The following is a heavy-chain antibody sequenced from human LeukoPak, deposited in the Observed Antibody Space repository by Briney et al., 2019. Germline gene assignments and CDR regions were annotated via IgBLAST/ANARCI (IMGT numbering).Heavy chain of an antibody. V-gene: IGHV3-48*01. CDR2: ISSSSSTI. Sequence: QPGGTLRLSCAASGFTFSSYSMNWVRQAPGKGLEWVSYISSSSSTIYYADSVKGRFTISRDNAKNSLYLQMHSLRAEDTAVYYCARDGTPPLGYMDVWGKGTTVTVSS. CDR3: ARDGTPPLGYMDV. CDR1: GFTFSSYS. J-gene: IGHJ6*03. D-gene: IGHD3-16*01.